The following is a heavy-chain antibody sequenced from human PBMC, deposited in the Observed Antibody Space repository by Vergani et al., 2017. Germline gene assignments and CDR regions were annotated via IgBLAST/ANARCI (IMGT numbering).Heavy chain of an antibody. CDR3: ARDRPAGTGTYYYGMDV. CDR2: IRSKANSYAT. CDR1: GFTFSGSA. J-gene: IGHJ6*02. Sequence: EVQLLESGGGLVQPGGSLKLSCAASGFTFSGSAMHWVRQASGKGLEWVGRIRSKANSYATAYAASVKGRFTISRDDSKNTAYLQMNSLKTEDTAVYYCARDRPAGTGTYYYGMDVWGQGTTVTVSS. V-gene: IGHV3-73*01. D-gene: IGHD1-1*01.